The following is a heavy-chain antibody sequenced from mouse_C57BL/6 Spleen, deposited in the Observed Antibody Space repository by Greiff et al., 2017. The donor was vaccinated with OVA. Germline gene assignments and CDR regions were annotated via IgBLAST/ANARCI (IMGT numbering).Heavy chain of an antibody. J-gene: IGHJ4*01. Sequence: QVHVKQPGTELVKPGASVKLSCKASGYTFTSYWMHWVKQRPGQGLEWIGNINPSNGGTNYNEKFKSKATLTVDKSSSTAYMQLSSLTSEDSAVYYCARGGTAQTMDYWGQGTSVTVSS. CDR1: GYTFTSYW. V-gene: IGHV1-53*01. CDR3: ARGGTAQTMDY. D-gene: IGHD3-2*02. CDR2: INPSNGGT.